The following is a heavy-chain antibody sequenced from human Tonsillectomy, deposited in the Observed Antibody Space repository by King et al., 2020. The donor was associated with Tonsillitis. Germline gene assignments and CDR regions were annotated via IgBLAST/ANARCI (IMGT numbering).Heavy chain of an antibody. CDR1: GFTFSSYG. D-gene: IGHD6-13*01. J-gene: IGHJ4*02. CDR2: ISYDGSNK. CDR3: AKDRWGGSSWRVDY. V-gene: IGHV3-30*18. Sequence: VQLVESGGGVVQPGRSLRLSCAASGFTFSSYGMHGVRQAPGKGLGWGAVISYDGSNKYYAGSVKGRFTLSRDNSKNTLYLQMNSLRAEDTAVYYCAKDRWGGSSWRVDYWGQGTLVTVSS.